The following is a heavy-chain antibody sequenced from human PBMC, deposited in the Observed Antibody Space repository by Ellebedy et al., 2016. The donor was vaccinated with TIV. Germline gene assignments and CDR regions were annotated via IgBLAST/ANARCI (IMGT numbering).Heavy chain of an antibody. V-gene: IGHV3-15*05. CDR2: IYSKVDGWTT. CDR1: GFIFSNAW. Sequence: GESLKISCAASGFIFSNAWMSWVRQAPGKGLEWVGRIYSKVDGWTTDYAAPVKGRFTISRDDSKNTLYLQMNSLKTEDTAVYYCTTDPRGYSYDRKWGQGTLVTVSS. J-gene: IGHJ4*02. D-gene: IGHD5-18*01. CDR3: TTDPRGYSYDRK.